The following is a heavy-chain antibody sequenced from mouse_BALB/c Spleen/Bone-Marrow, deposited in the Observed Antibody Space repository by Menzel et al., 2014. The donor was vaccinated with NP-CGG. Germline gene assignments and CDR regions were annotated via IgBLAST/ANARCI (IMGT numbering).Heavy chain of an antibody. J-gene: IGHJ2*01. CDR2: IAPGSGST. Sequence: DLVKPGASVKLSCKASGYTFTSYWINWIKRRPGQGLEWIGRIAPGSGSTYYSEMFKGKAILTVDTSSSTAYIQLSSLSSEDSAVYFCAYYRYDVNYWGQGTTLTVSS. V-gene: IGHV1S41*01. CDR1: GYTFTSYW. D-gene: IGHD2-14*01. CDR3: AYYRYDVNY.